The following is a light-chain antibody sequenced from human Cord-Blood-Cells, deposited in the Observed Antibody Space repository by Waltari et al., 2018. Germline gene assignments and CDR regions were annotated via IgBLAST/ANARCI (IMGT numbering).Light chain of an antibody. Sequence: IVMTPSPATRSVSPGEIPTLSCRASQSGSSNLAWCQQKPGQAPRLLIYGAATRATGIPARFSGSGSGTDFTLTISSLQYEDVAVYYCQQYNNWPWTFGEGTKVEIK. J-gene: IGKJ1*01. CDR3: QQYNNWPWT. CDR2: GAA. V-gene: IGKV3-15*01. CDR1: QSGSSN.